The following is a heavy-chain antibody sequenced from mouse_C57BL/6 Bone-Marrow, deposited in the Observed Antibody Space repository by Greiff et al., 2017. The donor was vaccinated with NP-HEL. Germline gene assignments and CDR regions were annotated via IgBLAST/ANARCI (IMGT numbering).Heavy chain of an antibody. V-gene: IGHV14-2*01. CDR1: GFNIKDYY. CDR2: IDPEDGET. CDR3: ARGFWYFDV. Sequence: EVQLQQSGAELVKPGASVKLSCTASGFNIKDYYMHWVKQRTEQGLEWIGRIDPEDGETKSAPKFPGKATITADTSSNTDHLQLSSLTSEDTAVYYCARGFWYFDVWGTGTTVTVSS. J-gene: IGHJ1*03.